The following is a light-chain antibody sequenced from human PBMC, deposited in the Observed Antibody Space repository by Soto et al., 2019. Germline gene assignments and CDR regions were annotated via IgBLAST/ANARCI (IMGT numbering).Light chain of an antibody. V-gene: IGKV3-15*01. Sequence: EIVMTQSPATLSVSPGERATLSCRASQSVSINLAWFQQKPGQAPRLLIHRASTRDTDIPVRFSGSGSGTEFTLTISSLQSEDLAVYYCQQYNDWPRTFGQGTKVDIK. CDR2: RAS. CDR3: QQYNDWPRT. J-gene: IGKJ1*01. CDR1: QSVSIN.